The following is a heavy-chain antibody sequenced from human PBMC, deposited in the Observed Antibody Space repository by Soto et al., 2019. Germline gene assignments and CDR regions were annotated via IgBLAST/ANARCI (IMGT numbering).Heavy chain of an antibody. Sequence: SETLSLTCTVAGDSVTGVSDYWSWIRQPPGKVLEWIGYIYYSGSADYNPSLGSRVTILIDTSKNQFSLKLASVTVVDKAVFYCSKGGGFGYYYYHMHLWGQGTTGNVSS. D-gene: IGHD1-26*01. V-gene: IGHV4-61*01. CDR3: SKGGGFGYYYYHMHL. CDR1: GDSVTGVSDY. J-gene: IGHJ6*02. CDR2: IYYSGSA.